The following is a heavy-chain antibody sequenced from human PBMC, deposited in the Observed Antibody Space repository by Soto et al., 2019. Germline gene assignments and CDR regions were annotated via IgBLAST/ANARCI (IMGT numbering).Heavy chain of an antibody. CDR2: IYYRGST. J-gene: IGHJ4*02. CDR1: GVSIRSGDNY. CDR3: AKNWNWGSLVH. D-gene: IGHD7-27*01. V-gene: IGHV4-30-4*01. Sequence: PSETLSLTCTVSGVSIRSGDNYWSWIRQTPGKGLEWIGYIYYRGSTNYNPSLKSRVTISVDTPMNQFSLTLSSVTAADTAVYYCAKNWNWGSLVHWGQGTLVTVSS.